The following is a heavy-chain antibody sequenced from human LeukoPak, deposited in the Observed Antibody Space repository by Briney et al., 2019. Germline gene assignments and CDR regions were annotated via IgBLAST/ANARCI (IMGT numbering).Heavy chain of an antibody. CDR3: ARDISSSGSYAYFDY. J-gene: IGHJ4*02. Sequence: PGRSLRLSCAASGFTFSSYGMHWVRQAPGKGLEWVAVIWYDGSNKYYADSVKGRFTISRDNSKNTLYLQMNSLRAEDTAVYYCARDISSSGSYAYFDYWGQGTLVTVSS. CDR1: GFTFSSYG. D-gene: IGHD1-26*01. CDR2: IWYDGSNK. V-gene: IGHV3-33*01.